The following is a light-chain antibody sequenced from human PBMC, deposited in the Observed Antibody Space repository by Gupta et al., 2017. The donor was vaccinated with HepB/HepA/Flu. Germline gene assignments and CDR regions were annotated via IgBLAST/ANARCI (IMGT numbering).Light chain of an antibody. CDR2: SNN. Sequence: QSVLTQSTSASGTPGQRVTISCSGSSSNIGSNTVNWYQLLPGTAPKLLIYSNNQRPSGVPDRFSGSKSGTSASLAISGLQSEDEADYYCAAWDDSLNGWVFGGGTKLTVL. J-gene: IGLJ3*02. V-gene: IGLV1-44*01. CDR3: AAWDDSLNGWV. CDR1: SSNIGSNT.